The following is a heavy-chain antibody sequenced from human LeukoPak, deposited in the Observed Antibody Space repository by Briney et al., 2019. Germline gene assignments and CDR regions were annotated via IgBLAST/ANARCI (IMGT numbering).Heavy chain of an antibody. V-gene: IGHV3-48*03. J-gene: IGHJ6*02. CDR2: ISSSGSTI. CDR1: GFTFSSYE. CDR3: TRGQDFWGGYLGIAMDV. D-gene: IGHD3-3*01. Sequence: PGGSLRLSCAASGFTFSSYEMKWVRQAPGKGLEWVPYISSSGSTIYYADSVKGRFTISRDNARNSLYLQMSSLRAEDTAVYYCTRGQDFWGGYLGIAMDVWGQGTTVTVSS.